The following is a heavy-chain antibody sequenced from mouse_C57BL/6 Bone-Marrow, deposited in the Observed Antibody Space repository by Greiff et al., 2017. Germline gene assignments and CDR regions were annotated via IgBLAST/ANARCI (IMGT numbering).Heavy chain of an antibody. Sequence: EVQRVESGEGLVKPGGSLKLSCAASGFTFSSYAMSWVRQTPEKRLEWVAYISSGGDYIYYADTVKGRFTISRDNARNTLYLQMSSLKSEDTAMYYCTRGRLWPFAYWGQGTLVTVSA. CDR2: ISSGGDYI. CDR1: GFTFSSYA. CDR3: TRGRLWPFAY. J-gene: IGHJ3*01. V-gene: IGHV5-9-1*02. D-gene: IGHD1-1*02.